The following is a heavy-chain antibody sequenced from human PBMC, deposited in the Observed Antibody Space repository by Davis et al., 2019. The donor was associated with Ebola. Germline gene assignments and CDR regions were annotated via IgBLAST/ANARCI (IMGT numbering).Heavy chain of an antibody. CDR3: ARCMGYYYYYYMDV. Sequence: GGSLRLSCAASGFTFSSYSMNWVRQAPGKGLEWVSSISSSSSYIYYADSVKGRFAISRDNAKNSLYLQMNSLRAEDTAVYYCARCMGYYYYYYMDVWGKGTTVTVSS. CDR1: GFTFSSYS. D-gene: IGHD3-16*01. CDR2: ISSSSSYI. J-gene: IGHJ6*03. V-gene: IGHV3-21*01.